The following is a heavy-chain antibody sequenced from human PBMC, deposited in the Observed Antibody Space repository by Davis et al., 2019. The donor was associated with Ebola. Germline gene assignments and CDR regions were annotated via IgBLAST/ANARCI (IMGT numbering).Heavy chain of an antibody. D-gene: IGHD3-22*01. CDR2: IIPLFGTA. CDR3: ARGGGGDSSGFQSWFDP. CDR1: GGTFTSYP. Sequence: SVKVSCKASGGTFTSYPISWVRQAPGQGLEWMGGIIPLFGTANYAQKFQDRVTITADESTSTSYMELNSLRSDDTAVYYCARGGGGDSSGFQSWFDPWGQGTLVTVSS. J-gene: IGHJ5*02. V-gene: IGHV1-69*13.